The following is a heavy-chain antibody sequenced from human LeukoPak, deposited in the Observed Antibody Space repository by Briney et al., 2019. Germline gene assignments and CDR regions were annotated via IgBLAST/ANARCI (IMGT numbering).Heavy chain of an antibody. CDR2: IYYSGST. CDR3: ARGGAARLHFQN. CDR1: GGSVSSGSYY. V-gene: IGHV4-61*01. Sequence: PSETLSLTCTVSGGSVSSGSYYWSWLRQPPGKGLEWIGYIYYSGSTNYNPSLKSRVTISVDTSKNQFSLKLSSVTAADTAVYYCARGGAARLHFQNWGQGTLATVSS. J-gene: IGHJ1*01. D-gene: IGHD6-6*01.